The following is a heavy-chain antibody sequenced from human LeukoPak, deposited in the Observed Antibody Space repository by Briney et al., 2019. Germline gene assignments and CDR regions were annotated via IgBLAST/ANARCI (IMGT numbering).Heavy chain of an antibody. CDR1: GGTFSSYA. CDR2: IIPIFGTA. D-gene: IGHD6-13*01. Sequence: RRASVKVSCKASGGTFSSYAISWVRQAPGQGLEWMGGIIPIFGTANYAQKFQGRVTITTDESTSTAYMELSSLRSEDTAVYYCARGIAAAGTPPYYYYYMDVWGKGTTVTVSS. J-gene: IGHJ6*03. V-gene: IGHV1-69*05. CDR3: ARGIAAAGTPPYYYYYMDV.